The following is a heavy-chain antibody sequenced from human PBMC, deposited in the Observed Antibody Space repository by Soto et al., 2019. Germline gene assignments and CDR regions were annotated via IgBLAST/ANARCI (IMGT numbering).Heavy chain of an antibody. Sequence: SETLSLTCAVSGGSISSGGYSWSWIRQPPGKGLEWIGYIYHSGSTYYNPSLKSRVTISVDTSKNQFSLKLSSVTAADTAVYYCARRVKYSSSSGGIDYWGQGTLVTVSS. V-gene: IGHV4-30-2*03. CDR3: ARRVKYSSSSGGIDY. J-gene: IGHJ4*02. CDR2: IYHSGST. CDR1: GGSISSGGYS. D-gene: IGHD6-6*01.